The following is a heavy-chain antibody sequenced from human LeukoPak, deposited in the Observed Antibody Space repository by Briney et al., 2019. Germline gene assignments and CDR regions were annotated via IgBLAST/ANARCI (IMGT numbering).Heavy chain of an antibody. D-gene: IGHD5-18*01. CDR2: INPSGGST. J-gene: IGHJ4*02. CDR1: GYTFTSYH. Sequence: ASVKVSCTASGYTFTSYHMHWVRQAPGQGLEWMGIINPSGGSTSYAQKFQGRVTMTRDTSTSTVYMELSSLRSEDTAVYYCARDYYSYALDYWGQGTLVTVSS. V-gene: IGHV1-46*01. CDR3: ARDYYSYALDY.